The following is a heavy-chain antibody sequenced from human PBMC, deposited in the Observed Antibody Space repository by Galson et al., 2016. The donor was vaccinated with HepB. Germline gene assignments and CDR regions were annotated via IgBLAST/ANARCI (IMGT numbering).Heavy chain of an antibody. D-gene: IGHD6-13*01. J-gene: IGHJ5*02. Sequence: SLRLSCAASGFTFSNYYMHWVRQAPGRGLEWVSSISSSSKYIYYADSMKGRFTISRDNANNSLLLQMESLRADETAVYYCARDRGIAAGGWFDPWGQGTQVTVSS. V-gene: IGHV3-21*01. CDR3: ARDRGIAAGGWFDP. CDR2: ISSSSKYI. CDR1: GFTFSNYY.